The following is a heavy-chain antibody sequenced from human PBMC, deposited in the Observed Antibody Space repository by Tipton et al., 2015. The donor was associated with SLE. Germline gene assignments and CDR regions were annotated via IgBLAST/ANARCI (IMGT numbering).Heavy chain of an antibody. D-gene: IGHD2-2*01. CDR2: VFRGGST. J-gene: IGHJ6*02. Sequence: GSLRLSCTVSNGSITSLYDYWGWVRLPPGKGLEWIGEVFRGGSTNYSPSLESRVTITVDMSKNQFSLRLISVTAADTAVYYCARGCSSSTCEPFYFFGMDVWGQGTTVTVSS. V-gene: IGHV4-4*02. CDR1: NGSITSLYDY. CDR3: ARGCSSSTCEPFYFFGMDV.